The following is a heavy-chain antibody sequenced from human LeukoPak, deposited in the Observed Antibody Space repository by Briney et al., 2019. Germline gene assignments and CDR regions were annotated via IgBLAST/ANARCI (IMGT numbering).Heavy chain of an antibody. CDR1: GFTFSSYA. D-gene: IGHD2-2*01. CDR3: VKDRIVVVPAASFDY. CDR2: MSSNGGST. V-gene: IGHV3-64D*06. J-gene: IGHJ4*02. Sequence: GGSLRLSCSASGFTFSSYAMHWVREAPGKGLEYVSAMSSNGGSTYYADSVKGRFTISRDNSKNTLYLQMSSLRAEDTAVYYCVKDRIVVVPAASFDYWGQGTLVTVSS.